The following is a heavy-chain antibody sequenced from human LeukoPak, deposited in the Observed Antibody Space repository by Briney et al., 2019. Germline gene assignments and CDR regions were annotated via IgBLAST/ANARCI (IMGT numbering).Heavy chain of an antibody. CDR3: ARERIAATGTGWFDP. D-gene: IGHD6-13*01. Sequence: GGSLRLSCAASGFTFSSYALHWVRQAPGKGLEWLAVISFDGSNKYYADSVKGRFTISRDNSKNTLYLQTNSLRPEDTAVYYCARERIAATGTGWFDPWGQGTLVTVSS. V-gene: IGHV3-30*04. CDR2: ISFDGSNK. CDR1: GFTFSSYA. J-gene: IGHJ5*02.